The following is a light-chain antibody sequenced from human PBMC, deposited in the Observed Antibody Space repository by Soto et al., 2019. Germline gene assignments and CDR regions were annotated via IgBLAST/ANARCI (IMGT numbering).Light chain of an antibody. J-gene: IGKJ1*01. CDR3: QDYNSWT. Sequence: DIQMTQSPSTLSASVGDRVTLTCRASQSISTWLSWYQQKPGKAPKVLIYKASNLQSGVSSRFSGSGSGTEFTLTISSLQPDDFATYYCQDYNSWTFGQGTKVEI. CDR1: QSISTW. V-gene: IGKV1-5*03. CDR2: KAS.